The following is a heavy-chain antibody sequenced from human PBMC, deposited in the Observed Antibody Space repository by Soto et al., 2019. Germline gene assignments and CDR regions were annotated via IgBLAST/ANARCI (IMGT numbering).Heavy chain of an antibody. V-gene: IGHV1-2*04. CDR3: ARGDSTDCSNGVCSFFYNHDMDV. CDR1: GYSFTDYH. CDR2: INPKSGGT. J-gene: IGHJ6*02. Sequence: ASVKVSCKASGYSFTDYHIHWVRQAPGQGLEWLGRINPKSGGTSTAQKFQGWVTMTTDTSISTASMELTRLTSDDTATYYCARGDSTDCSNGVCSFFYNHDMDVWGQGTTVTVSS. D-gene: IGHD2-8*01.